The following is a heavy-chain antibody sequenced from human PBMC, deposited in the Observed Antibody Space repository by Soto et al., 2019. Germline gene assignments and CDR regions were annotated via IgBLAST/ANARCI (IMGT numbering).Heavy chain of an antibody. D-gene: IGHD4-17*01. CDR2: IYYSGST. Sequence: PSETLSLTCTVSGGSISSGDYYWSWIRQPPGKGLEWIGYIYYSGSTYYDPSLKSRVTISVDTSKNQFSLKLSSVTAADTAVYYCARVATDYGDLFDYWGQGTLVTVSS. J-gene: IGHJ4*02. CDR1: GGSISSGDYY. V-gene: IGHV4-30-4*01. CDR3: ARVATDYGDLFDY.